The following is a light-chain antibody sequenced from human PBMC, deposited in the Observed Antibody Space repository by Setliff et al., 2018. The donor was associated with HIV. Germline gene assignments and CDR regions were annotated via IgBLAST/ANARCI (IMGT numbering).Light chain of an antibody. V-gene: IGLV1-40*01. CDR1: SSNIGAGYD. CDR2: ANT. J-gene: IGLJ3*02. CDR3: QSYDSSLSGWV. Sequence: QSVLTQPPSASGTPGQRVTISCSGSSSNIGAGYDVHWYQQLPGTAPKLLIYANTNRPSGVPDRFSGSKSGTSPSLAITGLQAEDEADYYCQSYDSSLSGWVFGGGTKVTVL.